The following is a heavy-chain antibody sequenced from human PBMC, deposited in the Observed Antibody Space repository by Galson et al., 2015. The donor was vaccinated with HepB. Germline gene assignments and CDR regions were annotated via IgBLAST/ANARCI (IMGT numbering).Heavy chain of an antibody. D-gene: IGHD3-3*01. Sequence: LVKPTQTLTLTCSFSGFSLNNRGVGVGWIRQPPGKALEWIALIYWNDDKRYSPSLKGRLTITRDTSKNQVVLTLTNVDPVDSGTYYCAHSHFMEWFQGDKKDWFDPWGQGILVTVSS. V-gene: IGHV2-5*01. J-gene: IGHJ5*02. CDR2: IYWNDDK. CDR3: AHSHFMEWFQGDKKDWFDP. CDR1: GFSLNNRGVG.